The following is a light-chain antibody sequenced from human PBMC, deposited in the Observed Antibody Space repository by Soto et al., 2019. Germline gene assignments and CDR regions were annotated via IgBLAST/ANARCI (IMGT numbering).Light chain of an antibody. CDR2: EVS. CDR1: SSDVGGYNY. J-gene: IGLJ1*01. CDR3: SSYASTSTLV. V-gene: IGLV2-14*01. Sequence: QSVLTQPASVSGSPGQSITISCTGTSSDVGGYNYVSWYQQHPGKAPKLMIFEVSNRPSGVSTRFSASKSGNTASLTISGLQAEDEADYYCSSYASTSTLVFGTATKLTVL.